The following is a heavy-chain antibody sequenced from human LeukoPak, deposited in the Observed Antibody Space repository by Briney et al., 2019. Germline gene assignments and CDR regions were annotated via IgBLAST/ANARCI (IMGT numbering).Heavy chain of an antibody. D-gene: IGHD2/OR15-2a*01. CDR1: GDSIRSGSYY. J-gene: IGHJ4*02. Sequence: SETLSLTCTVSGDSIRSGSYYWTWIRQPPGKGLEWIGEINHSGSTNYNPSLKSRVTISVDTSKNQFSLKLSSVTAADTAVYYCARILSTGYPDYWGQGTLVTASS. CDR3: ARILSTGYPDY. CDR2: INHSGST. V-gene: IGHV4-39*07.